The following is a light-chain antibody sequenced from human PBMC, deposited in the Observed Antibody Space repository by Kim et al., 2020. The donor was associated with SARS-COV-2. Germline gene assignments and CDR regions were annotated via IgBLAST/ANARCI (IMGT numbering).Light chain of an antibody. V-gene: IGLV2-23*01. CDR3: CSYAGSGTGV. J-gene: IGLJ3*02. Sequence: GQSITLSCTGTSSDVGTYNHVSWYQQHPGKAPQVMIYEGSDRPSGVSNRFSGSKSGNTASLTISGLQAEDEADYYCCSYAGSGTGVFGGGTQVTVL. CDR1: SSDVGTYNH. CDR2: EGS.